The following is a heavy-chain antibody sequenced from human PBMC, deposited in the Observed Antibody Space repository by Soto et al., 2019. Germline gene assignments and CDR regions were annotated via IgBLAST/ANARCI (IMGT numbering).Heavy chain of an antibody. J-gene: IGHJ4*02. CDR2: ISSTGNI. Sequence: LSLTCTVSGASISDYSWSWIRQPAGKGLEWMGRISSTGNIHYNPSFRSRFTMSIDTSRDQFSLRLTSVTAADTAVYYCARGLQYGGNSAYWGQGTLVTVSS. V-gene: IGHV4-4*07. CDR3: ARGLQYGGNSAY. D-gene: IGHD2-21*02. CDR1: GASISDYS.